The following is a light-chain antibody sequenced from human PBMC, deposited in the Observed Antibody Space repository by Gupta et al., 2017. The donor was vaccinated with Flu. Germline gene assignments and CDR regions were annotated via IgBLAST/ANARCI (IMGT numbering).Light chain of an antibody. J-gene: IGLJ3*02. V-gene: IGLV3-9*01. CDR1: NIGSKN. CDR2: RDS. Sequence: VALGQTARSTCGGNNIGSKNVHWDQQKPGQAHVMVIDRDSNRPSGIPEGFSGSNSGNTATLTIRRAKAGDEADYYCQGWDSTVFGGGTKLTVL. CDR3: QGWDSTV.